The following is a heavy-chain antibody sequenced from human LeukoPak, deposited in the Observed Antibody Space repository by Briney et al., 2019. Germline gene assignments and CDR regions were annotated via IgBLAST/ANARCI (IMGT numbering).Heavy chain of an antibody. V-gene: IGHV3-30*01. CDR2: ISYDGSNK. Sequence: QPGRSLRLSCAASGFTFSSYAMHWVRQAPGKGLEWVAVISYDGSNKYYADSVKGRFTISRDNSKNTLYLQMNSLRAEDTAVYYCARRVMTTVVTNDYWGQGTLVTVSS. D-gene: IGHD4-23*01. J-gene: IGHJ4*02. CDR1: GFTFSSYA. CDR3: ARRVMTTVVTNDY.